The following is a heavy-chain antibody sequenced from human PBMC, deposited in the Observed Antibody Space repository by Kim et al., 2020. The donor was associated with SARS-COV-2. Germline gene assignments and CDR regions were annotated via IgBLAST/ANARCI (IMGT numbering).Heavy chain of an antibody. V-gene: IGHV4-39*01. Sequence: SETLSLTCSVSGGSISSSSYFWGWVRQAPGKGLEWIGTFRYTGSAPYNPSLQSRLTISADTSKNHFSLTLNSVTAADTAVYYCARHADRDCTTTICGFHSWGQGTLVTVSS. CDR2: FRYTGSA. CDR3: ARHADRDCTTTICGFHS. CDR1: GGSISSSSYF. D-gene: IGHD3-3*02. J-gene: IGHJ4*02.